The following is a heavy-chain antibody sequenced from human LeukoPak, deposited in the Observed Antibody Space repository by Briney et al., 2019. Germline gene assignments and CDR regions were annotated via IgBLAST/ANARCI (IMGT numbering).Heavy chain of an antibody. Sequence: ASVKVSCKASGYTLRSYGITWVRQAPGQGLEWMGWISAYNGNTKYPQKLQGRVTMTTDTSTSTAYMELRSLRSDDTAVYYCARDNSVRDEAWWFNPWGQGTLVTVSS. CDR3: ARDNSVRDEAWWFNP. D-gene: IGHD5-24*01. CDR2: ISAYNGNT. V-gene: IGHV1-18*01. J-gene: IGHJ5*02. CDR1: GYTLRSYG.